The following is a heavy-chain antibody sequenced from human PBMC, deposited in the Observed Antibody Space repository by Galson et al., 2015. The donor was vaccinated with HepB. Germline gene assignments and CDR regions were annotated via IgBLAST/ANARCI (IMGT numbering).Heavy chain of an antibody. Sequence: SLRLSCAASGFTFSSYAMHWVRQAPGKGLEWVAVISYDGSNKYYADSVKGRFTISRDNSKNTLYLQMNSLRAEDTAVYYCARDPPLPGYYGMDVWGQGTTVTVSS. V-gene: IGHV3-30*04. CDR3: ARDPPLPGYYGMDV. J-gene: IGHJ6*02. D-gene: IGHD3-10*01. CDR2: ISYDGSNK. CDR1: GFTFSSYA.